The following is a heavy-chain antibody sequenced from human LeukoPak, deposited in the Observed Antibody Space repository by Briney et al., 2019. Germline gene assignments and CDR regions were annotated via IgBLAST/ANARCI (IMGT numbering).Heavy chain of an antibody. J-gene: IGHJ5*02. CDR2: IYYSGST. D-gene: IGHD4-17*01. CDR1: GGSISSYY. Sequence: SETLSLTCTVSGGSISSYYWSWIRQPPGKGLEWIGYIYYSGSTNYNPSLKSRVTISVDTSKNQFSLKLSSVTAADTAVYYCARGEDYGDYLDWFDPWGQGTLVTVSS. V-gene: IGHV4-59*08. CDR3: ARGEDYGDYLDWFDP.